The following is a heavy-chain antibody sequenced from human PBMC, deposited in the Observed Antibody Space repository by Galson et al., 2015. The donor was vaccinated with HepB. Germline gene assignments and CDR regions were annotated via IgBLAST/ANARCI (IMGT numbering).Heavy chain of an antibody. J-gene: IGHJ6*02. CDR2: ISGSGGST. D-gene: IGHD5-24*01. V-gene: IGHV3-23*01. Sequence: SLRLSCAASGFTFSSYAMSRVRQAPGKGLEWVSAISGSGGSTYYADSVKGRFTISRDNSKNTLYLQMNSLRAEDTAVYNCAKEGFLPIPDVEMAMTPRGDYYYYGMDVWGQGTTVTVSS. CDR1: GFTFSSYA. CDR3: AKEGFLPIPDVEMAMTPRGDYYYYGMDV.